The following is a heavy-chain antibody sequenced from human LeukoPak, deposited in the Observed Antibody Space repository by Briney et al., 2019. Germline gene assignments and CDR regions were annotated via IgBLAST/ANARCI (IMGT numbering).Heavy chain of an antibody. CDR2: IYYSGST. V-gene: IGHV4-59*01. CDR3: AREGYSGYESPMNYFDY. D-gene: IGHD5-12*01. J-gene: IGHJ4*02. CDR1: GGSISSYY. Sequence: SSETLSLTCTVSGGSISSYYWSWLRQPPGKGLEWIGYIYYSGSTNYNPSLKSRVTISVDTSKNQFSLKLSSVTAADTAVYYCAREGYSGYESPMNYFDYWGQGTLVTVSS.